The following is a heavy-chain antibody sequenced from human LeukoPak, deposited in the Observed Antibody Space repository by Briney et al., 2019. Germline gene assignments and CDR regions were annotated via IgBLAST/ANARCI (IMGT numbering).Heavy chain of an antibody. CDR3: AAELYSGTYGRCCSFAF. Sequence: ASVKVSCKASGYTFTSYYMHWVRQAPGQGLEWMGIINPSGGSTSYAQKFQGRVTMTRDTSTSTVYMELSSLRSDDTAVYYCAAELYSGTYGRCCSFAFWGQGTQVTVSS. CDR1: GYTFTSYY. CDR2: INPSGGST. V-gene: IGHV1-46*01. J-gene: IGHJ4*02. D-gene: IGHD1-26*01.